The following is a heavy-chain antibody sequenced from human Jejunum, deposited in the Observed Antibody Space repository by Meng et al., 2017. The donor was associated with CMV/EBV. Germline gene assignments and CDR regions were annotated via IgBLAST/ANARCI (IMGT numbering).Heavy chain of an antibody. V-gene: IGHV3-48*03. CDR2: ISSSGNTV. J-gene: IGHJ5*02. Sequence: SNYEMNGVRQAPGKGLEWVSYISSSGNTVYYADSVKGRLTMSRDNAKNSLYLQMNSLRDEDTAVYYCAKDRDSWSGYYTIAWFDPWGQGTLVTVSS. CDR3: AKDRDSWSGYYTIAWFDP. D-gene: IGHD3-3*01. CDR1: SNYE.